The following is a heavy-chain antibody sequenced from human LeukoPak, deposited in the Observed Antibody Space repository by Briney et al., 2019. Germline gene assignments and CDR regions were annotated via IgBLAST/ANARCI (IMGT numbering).Heavy chain of an antibody. Sequence: GVLRLSCAASGFTFSSYAMSWVRQAPGKGLEWVSGISGSTGTTYYADSVKGRFTTSRDNSKNTLYLQMNSLRTEDTAVYYCARPPSTTWVHDAFDIWGQGTMVTVSS. CDR3: ARPPSTTWVHDAFDI. V-gene: IGHV3-23*01. CDR2: ISGSTGTT. J-gene: IGHJ3*02. D-gene: IGHD1-14*01. CDR1: GFTFSSYA.